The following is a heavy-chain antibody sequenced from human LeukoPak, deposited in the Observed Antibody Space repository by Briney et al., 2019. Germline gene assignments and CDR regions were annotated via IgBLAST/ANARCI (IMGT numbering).Heavy chain of an antibody. J-gene: IGHJ6*03. CDR1: GFIFSSYT. D-gene: IGHD6-13*01. Sequence: GGSLRLSCAASGFIFSSYTMTWVRQAPGRGLEWVSGISGSGGSAGSTYHTDSVKGRFTISRDNSKNTLYLQMNSLRAEDTAVYYCAKGAGSSWYYYYYMDVWGKGTTVTVSS. V-gene: IGHV3-23*01. CDR2: ISGSGGSAGST. CDR3: AKGAGSSWYYYYYMDV.